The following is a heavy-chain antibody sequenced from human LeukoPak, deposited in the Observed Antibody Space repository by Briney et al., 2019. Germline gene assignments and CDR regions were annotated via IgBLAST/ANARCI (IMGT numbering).Heavy chain of an antibody. Sequence: GESLKISCAASGFTFSDFYMSWIRQAPGKGLEWVSYISSTGNTIYYADSVKGRFTISRDNAKNSLYLQMNSLRAEDTAVYYCAREGIVDVAASHYWGQGTLVTVSS. V-gene: IGHV3-11*04. CDR1: GFTFSDFY. D-gene: IGHD2-15*01. CDR3: AREGIVDVAASHY. J-gene: IGHJ4*02. CDR2: ISSTGNTI.